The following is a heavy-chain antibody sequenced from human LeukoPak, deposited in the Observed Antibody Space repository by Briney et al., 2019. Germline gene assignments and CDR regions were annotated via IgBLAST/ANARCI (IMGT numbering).Heavy chain of an antibody. Sequence: GGSLRHSCAASGFTFSSYAMCCVRQAPGKGLECVSILIDGGINTYYPAPVKGRFTISSDNFKNTLYLQMNSLRAEDTAVYSCAKDLSGGNPRVGDFDIWGNGTLVTVSS. CDR3: AKDLSGGNPRVGDFDI. CDR1: GFTFSSYA. D-gene: IGHD4-23*01. J-gene: IGHJ3*02. V-gene: IGHV3-23*01. CDR2: LIDGGINT.